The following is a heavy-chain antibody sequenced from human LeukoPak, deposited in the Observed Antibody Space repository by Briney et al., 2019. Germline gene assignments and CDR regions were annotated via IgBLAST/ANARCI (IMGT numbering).Heavy chain of an antibody. CDR3: ARGFDYSNYGIFDY. J-gene: IGHJ4*02. V-gene: IGHV3-21*01. CDR2: ISSSSRYI. D-gene: IGHD4-11*01. Sequence: PGGALRLSCAAPGFTFSSYSMKWVRQAPGEGLEWVSSISSSSRYIYYADSLKGRFTISRDNAKNSLYLQMNSLRAEDTAAYYCARGFDYSNYGIFDYWGQGTLVTVSS. CDR1: GFTFSSYS.